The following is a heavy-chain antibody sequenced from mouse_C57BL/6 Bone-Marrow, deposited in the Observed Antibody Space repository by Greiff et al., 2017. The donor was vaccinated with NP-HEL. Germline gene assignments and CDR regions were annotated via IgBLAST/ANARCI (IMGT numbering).Heavy chain of an antibody. J-gene: IGHJ4*01. D-gene: IGHD1-1*01. Sequence: EVQLQQSGTVLARPGASVKMSCKTSGYTFTSYWMHWVKQRPGQGLEWIGAIYPGNSDTSYNQKFKGKAKLTAVTSASTAYMELSSLTNEDSAVYYCTRPHYYGSSTGAMDYWGQGTSVTVSS. CDR1: GYTFTSYW. CDR2: IYPGNSDT. V-gene: IGHV1-5*01. CDR3: TRPHYYGSSTGAMDY.